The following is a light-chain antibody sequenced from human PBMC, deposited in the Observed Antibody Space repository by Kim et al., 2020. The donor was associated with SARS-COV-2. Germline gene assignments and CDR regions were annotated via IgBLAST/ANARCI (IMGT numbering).Light chain of an antibody. V-gene: IGKV1-5*03. CDR3: QQYSSDLYT. CDR1: QIVNKW. CDR2: KAS. J-gene: IGKJ2*01. Sequence: DIHMTQSPSTLSASVGDRVSITCRASQIVNKWLAWYQQKPGTAPKLLIYKASSLNTGVPSRFSGSGSGTEFTLTISSLQPDDFATYYCQQYSSDLYTFGLGTKLEI.